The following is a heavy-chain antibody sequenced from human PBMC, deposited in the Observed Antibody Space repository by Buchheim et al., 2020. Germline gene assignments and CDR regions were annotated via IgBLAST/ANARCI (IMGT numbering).Heavy chain of an antibody. CDR3: ARLRGYSYGYADY. J-gene: IGHJ4*02. CDR1: GFTFSSYS. CDR2: ISSSGKTI. Sequence: EVQLVESGGGLVQPGGSLRLSCAASGFTFSSYSMNWVRQAPGKGLEWVSYISSSGKTIDYADSVKGRFTISRDNDKNSLYLQMNNLRDEDTAVYYCARLRGYSYGYADYWGQGTL. V-gene: IGHV3-48*02. D-gene: IGHD5-18*01.